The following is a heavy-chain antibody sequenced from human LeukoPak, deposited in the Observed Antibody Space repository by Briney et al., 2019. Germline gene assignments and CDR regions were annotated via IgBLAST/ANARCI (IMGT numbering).Heavy chain of an antibody. Sequence: ASVKVSCKASGYTFTGYYMHWVRQAPGQGLEWMGWINPNSGGTNYAQKFQGRVTMTRGTSISTAYMELSRLRSDDTAVYYCARNRYCSGGSCYPYHDYWGQGTLVTVSS. CDR3: ARNRYCSGGSCYPYHDY. V-gene: IGHV1-2*02. J-gene: IGHJ4*02. CDR1: GYTFTGYY. D-gene: IGHD2-15*01. CDR2: INPNSGGT.